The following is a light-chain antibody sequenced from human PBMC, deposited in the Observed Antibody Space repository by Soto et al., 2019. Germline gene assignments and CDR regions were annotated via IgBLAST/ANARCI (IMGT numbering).Light chain of an antibody. CDR3: QSYDSSLSGYV. CDR1: SSNIGAGYD. J-gene: IGLJ1*01. Sequence: QSVLTQPPSVSGSPGQRVNISCTGSSSNIGAGYDVHWYQQLPGTPPKLLIYGNSNRPSGVPDRFSGSKSGTSASLAITGLQPEDEADYYCQSYDSSLSGYVFGTGTKLTVL. V-gene: IGLV1-40*01. CDR2: GNS.